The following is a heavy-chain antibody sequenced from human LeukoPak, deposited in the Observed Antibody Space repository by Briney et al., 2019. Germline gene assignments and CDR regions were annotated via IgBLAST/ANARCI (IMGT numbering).Heavy chain of an antibody. J-gene: IGHJ3*02. CDR2: IYHSGST. D-gene: IGHD6-19*01. V-gene: IGHV4-34*01. CDR1: GGTFSNFF. CDR3: ARGGAVNGFDI. Sequence: SETLSLTCGVSGGTFSNFFWNWIRQTPGKGLGWIGQIYHSGSTGYNPSLKSRVTISVDTSKTHFSLNLTSVTAADTAVYYCARGGAVNGFDIWGQGTRVTVSS.